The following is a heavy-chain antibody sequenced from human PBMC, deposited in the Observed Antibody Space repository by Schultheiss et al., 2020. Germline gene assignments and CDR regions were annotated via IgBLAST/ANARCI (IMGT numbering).Heavy chain of an antibody. CDR1: GFTFSSYW. Sequence: GGSLRLSCAASGFTFSSYWMDWVRQAPGKGLVWVSRINSDGSSTSYADSVKGRFTISRDNSKNTLYLQMNSLRAEDTAVYYCARDGLGRDGYKHAFDIWGQGTMVTVSS. D-gene: IGHD5-24*01. CDR3: ARDGLGRDGYKHAFDI. V-gene: IGHV3-74*01. J-gene: IGHJ3*02. CDR2: INSDGSST.